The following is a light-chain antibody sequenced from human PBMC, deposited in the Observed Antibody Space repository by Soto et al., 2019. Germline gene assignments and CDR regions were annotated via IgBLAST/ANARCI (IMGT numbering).Light chain of an antibody. CDR3: QQYGSSPWT. Sequence: EIVLTQSPGTLSLSPGERATLSCRASQSVSSSYLAWYQQKPGQAPRPLIYGASSRAIGIPDRFSGSGSGTDFTLTISRLEPEDFAVYYCQQYGSSPWTFGQGTRW. V-gene: IGKV3-20*01. CDR1: QSVSSSY. J-gene: IGKJ1*01. CDR2: GAS.